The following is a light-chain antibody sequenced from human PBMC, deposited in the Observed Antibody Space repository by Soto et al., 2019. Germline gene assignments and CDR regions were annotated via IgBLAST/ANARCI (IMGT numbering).Light chain of an antibody. J-gene: IGKJ4*01. CDR2: DAS. CDR3: QQYDNLPT. Sequence: DIQMTQSPSSLSASVGDRVTITCQASQDISNYLNWYQQKPGKAPKLLIYDASNLETGVPSRFSGSGSGTDFPFTISRLQPEDIATYYCQQYDNLPTFGGGTKVEIK. V-gene: IGKV1-33*01. CDR1: QDISNY.